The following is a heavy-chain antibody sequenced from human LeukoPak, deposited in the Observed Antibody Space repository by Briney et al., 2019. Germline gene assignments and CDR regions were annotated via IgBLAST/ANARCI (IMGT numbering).Heavy chain of an antibody. V-gene: IGHV1-8*02. D-gene: IGHD5-18*01. CDR2: MNPNDDNT. Sequence: ASVKVSCKASGYTFTSYGISWVRQAPGQGLEWMRWMNPNDDNTGYAQKFQGRITMTRNTSISTAYMELSSLRFDDTAVYYCATGGYTYGLDYWGQGTLVTVSS. CDR1: GYTFTSYG. J-gene: IGHJ4*02. CDR3: ATGGYTYGLDY.